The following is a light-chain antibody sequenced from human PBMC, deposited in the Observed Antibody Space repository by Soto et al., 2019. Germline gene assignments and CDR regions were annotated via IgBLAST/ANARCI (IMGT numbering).Light chain of an antibody. CDR2: VNSDGSH. CDR1: SGQRKYA. J-gene: IGLJ1*01. Sequence: QPVLTQSPPASASLGASVKLTCTLSSGQRKYAIAWHQQKPEKGPRYLMRVNSDGSHIRGDAIPDRFSGSSSGTERYLTISSLQSEDEDDYYCQNWGTGIQVFGTGTKLTVL. CDR3: QNWGTGIQV. V-gene: IGLV4-69*01.